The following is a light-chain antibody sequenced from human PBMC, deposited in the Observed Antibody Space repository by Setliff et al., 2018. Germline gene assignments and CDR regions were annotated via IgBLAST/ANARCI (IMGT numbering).Light chain of an antibody. CDR2: DVT. V-gene: IGLV2-14*03. CDR1: SSDVGDYNY. CDR3: NAYTAGTTYV. Sequence: LTQPASVSGSPGQSITISCSGTSSDVGDYNYVSWYQQHPGKAPKLMICDVTKRPSGVSNRFSGSKSGNTASLTISGLQAEDEADYYCNAYTAGTTYVFGTGTKVTVL. J-gene: IGLJ1*01.